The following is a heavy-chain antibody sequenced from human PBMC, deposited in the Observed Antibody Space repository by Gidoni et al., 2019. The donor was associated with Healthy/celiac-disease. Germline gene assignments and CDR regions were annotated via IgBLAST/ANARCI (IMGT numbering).Heavy chain of an antibody. V-gene: IGHV5-51*01. J-gene: IGHJ4*02. D-gene: IGHD3-10*01. Sequence: EVQLVQSGAEVKKPGESLKISCKGSGYSFTSYWIGWVRQMPGKGLEWMGIIYPGDSDTRYSPSFQGQVTISADKSISTAYLQWSSLKASDTAMYYCARHFSQLWFGVGRPDYWGQGTLVTVSS. CDR2: IYPGDSDT. CDR3: ARHFSQLWFGVGRPDY. CDR1: GYSFTSYW.